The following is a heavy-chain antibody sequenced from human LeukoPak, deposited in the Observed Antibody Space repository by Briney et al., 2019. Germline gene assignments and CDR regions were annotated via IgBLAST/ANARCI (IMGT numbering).Heavy chain of an antibody. Sequence: GGSLRLSCAASGFTFSPYWMSWVRQAPGKGLEWVANIKQDGSEKYYLDSVKGRFTISRDNAKNSLYLQMNSLRAEDTAVYYCARGATGIQLWFFDSCGQGTLVTVSS. CDR3: ARGATGIQLWFFDS. V-gene: IGHV3-7*01. J-gene: IGHJ5*01. D-gene: IGHD5-18*01. CDR1: GFTFSPYW. CDR2: IKQDGSEK.